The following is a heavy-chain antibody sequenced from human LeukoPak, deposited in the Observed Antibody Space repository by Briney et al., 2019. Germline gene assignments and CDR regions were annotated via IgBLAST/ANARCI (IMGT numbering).Heavy chain of an antibody. D-gene: IGHD3-16*01. Sequence: GASVKVSCKASGYTFTGYYMHRVRQAPGQGLEWMGWINPNSGDTKYAQKFQGRVTMTRDTSISTAYMELSRLTSDDTAVYYCATQRGSYLWGTDFDYWGQGTLVTVSS. CDR1: GYTFTGYY. CDR2: INPNSGDT. V-gene: IGHV1-2*02. J-gene: IGHJ4*02. CDR3: ATQRGSYLWGTDFDY.